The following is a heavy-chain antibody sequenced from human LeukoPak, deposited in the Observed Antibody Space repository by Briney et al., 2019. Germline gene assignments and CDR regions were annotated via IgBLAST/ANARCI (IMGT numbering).Heavy chain of an antibody. CDR2: IYYSGST. D-gene: IGHD2/OR15-2a*01. Sequence: PSETLSLTCTVSGGSISSYYWSWIRQPPGKGLEWIGYIYYSGSTNYNPSLKSRVTISVDTSKNQFSLKLSSVTAADTAVYYCARDLWGDLFFDYWGQGTLVTVSS. J-gene: IGHJ4*02. V-gene: IGHV4-59*01. CDR3: ARDLWGDLFFDY. CDR1: GGSISSYY.